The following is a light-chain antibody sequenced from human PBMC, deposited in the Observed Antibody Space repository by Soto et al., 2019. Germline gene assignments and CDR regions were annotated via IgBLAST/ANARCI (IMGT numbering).Light chain of an antibody. Sequence: EIVLTQSPGTLYLCRGEGATVACRASQSVSNNYLAWYQPKPRKAPRLLIYGASNTATGIPDRLSGSGSGTAFTLTIRRLEPEYSAVSYCQQYGSSGTFGQGTKVDI. J-gene: IGKJ1*01. CDR1: QSVSNNY. CDR2: GAS. V-gene: IGKV3-20*01. CDR3: QQYGSSGT.